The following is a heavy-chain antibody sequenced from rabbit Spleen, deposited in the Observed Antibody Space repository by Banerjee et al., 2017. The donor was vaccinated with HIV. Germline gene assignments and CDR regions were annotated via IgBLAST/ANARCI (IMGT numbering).Heavy chain of an antibody. CDR1: GIDFSNYYY. J-gene: IGHJ6*01. CDR3: ARDSGSSFSSYGMDL. V-gene: IGHV1S45*01. CDR2: INIVTGKS. Sequence: QEQLEESGGGLVKPGGTLTLTCKASGIDFSNYYYMCWVRQAPGKGLEWIACINIVTGKSVYASWAKGRFTMSRTSSTTVTLQMTSLTAADTATYFCARDSGSSFSSYGMDLWGPGTLVTVS. D-gene: IGHD8-1*01.